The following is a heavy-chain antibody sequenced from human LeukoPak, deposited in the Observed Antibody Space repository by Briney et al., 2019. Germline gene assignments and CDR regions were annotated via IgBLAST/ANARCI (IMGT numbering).Heavy chain of an antibody. J-gene: IGHJ4*02. D-gene: IGHD3-22*01. CDR1: GGSIISYY. CDR3: ARQVYYYDSSGYPIDY. Sequence: PSQTLSLTCTVSGGSIISYYWSWIRQPPGKGLEWIGYIYYSGSTNYNPSLKSRVTISVDTSKNQFSLKLSSVTAADTAVYYCARQVYYYDSSGYPIDYWGQGTLLTVSS. CDR2: IYYSGST. V-gene: IGHV4-59*01.